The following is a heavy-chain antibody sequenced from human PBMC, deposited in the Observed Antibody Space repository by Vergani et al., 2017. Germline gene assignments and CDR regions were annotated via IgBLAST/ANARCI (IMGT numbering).Heavy chain of an antibody. D-gene: IGHD6-13*01. CDR1: GFTFSGSA. J-gene: IGHJ4*02. CDR3: TRQGSSSGNY. V-gene: IGHV3-73*02. Sequence: VQLVESGGGLVQPGGSLKLSCAASGFTFSGSAMHWVRQASGKGLEWVGRIRSKANSYATAYAASVKGRFTISRDDSKNTAYLQMNSLKTEDTAVYYCTRQGSSSGNYWGQGTLVTVSS. CDR2: IRSKANSYAT.